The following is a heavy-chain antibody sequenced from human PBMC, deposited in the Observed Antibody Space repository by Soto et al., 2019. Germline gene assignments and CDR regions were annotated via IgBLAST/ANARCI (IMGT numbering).Heavy chain of an antibody. CDR3: ARGAYYDFWSGYPLYYYYYYMDV. CDR1: GGSISSGGYY. CDR2: IYYSGST. Sequence: QVQLQESGPGLVKPSQTLSLTCTVSGGSISSGGYYWSWIRQHPGKGLEWIGYIYYSGSTYYNPSLKSRVTISVDTSKNQFSLKLSSVTAADTAVYYCARGAYYDFWSGYPLYYYYYYMDVWGKGTTATVSS. V-gene: IGHV4-31*03. D-gene: IGHD3-3*01. J-gene: IGHJ6*03.